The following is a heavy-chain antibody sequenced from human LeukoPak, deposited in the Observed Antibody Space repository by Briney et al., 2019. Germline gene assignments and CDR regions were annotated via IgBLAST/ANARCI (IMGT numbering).Heavy chain of an antibody. CDR3: AKGLLHGSGSYSWGVFDY. Sequence: GGSLRLSCAASGFTFSNYAMSWVRQAPGKGLEWVSGVSGSGHSTVYADSVKGRFTISRDNSKSMMFLQMNSLGAEDTAVYYCAKGLLHGSGSYSWGVFDYWGQGILVTVSS. J-gene: IGHJ4*02. CDR2: VSGSGHST. V-gene: IGHV3-23*01. D-gene: IGHD3-10*01. CDR1: GFTFSNYA.